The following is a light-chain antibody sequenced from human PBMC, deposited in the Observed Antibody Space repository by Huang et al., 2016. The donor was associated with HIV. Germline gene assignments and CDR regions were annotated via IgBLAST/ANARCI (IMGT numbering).Light chain of an antibody. V-gene: IGKV1-27*01. J-gene: IGKJ2*01. CDR3: QKYNSAPYT. CDR1: QDIGNS. CDR2: AAS. Sequence: DIQMTQSPSSLPTSVGDRVTITCRASQDIGNSLAWYQQKPGKVPKLLLYAASTLQSGVPSRFRGSGSGTDFTLTISSLQPEDVATYYCQKYNSAPYTFGQGTKLDI.